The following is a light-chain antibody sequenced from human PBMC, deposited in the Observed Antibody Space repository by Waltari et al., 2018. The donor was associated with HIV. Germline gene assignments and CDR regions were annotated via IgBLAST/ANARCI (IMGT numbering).Light chain of an antibody. J-gene: IGLJ2*01. CDR2: INADGSH. CDR1: SGHTSYA. Sequence: QLALTQAPSASALLGASVNASCSLSSGHTSYAVPWHPLQPDKGPRFVMTINADGSHTRVDDIPNRFSGFSSGSERFLTISNLVAEDDADCFCPTSDTGIQIFAGATSLTVL. V-gene: IGLV4-69*02. CDR3: PTSDTGIQI.